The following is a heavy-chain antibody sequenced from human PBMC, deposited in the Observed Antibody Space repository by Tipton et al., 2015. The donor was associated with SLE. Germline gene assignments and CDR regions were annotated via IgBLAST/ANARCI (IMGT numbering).Heavy chain of an antibody. CDR2: FYIAGST. V-gene: IGHV4-61*02. J-gene: IGHJ6*03. CDR1: GGSIRSSSYY. CDR3: ARGRYYVDV. Sequence: TLSLTCTVSGGSIRSSSYYWGWIRQPPGKGLEWIGRFYIAGSTNYNPSLKSRVTISADTSKNQFSLKLNSVTAADTAVYFCARGRYYVDVWGKGTTVIVSS.